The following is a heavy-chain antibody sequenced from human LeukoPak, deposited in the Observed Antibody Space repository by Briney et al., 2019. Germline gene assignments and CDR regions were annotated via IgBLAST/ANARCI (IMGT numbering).Heavy chain of an antibody. CDR1: GDSIINGSYY. J-gene: IGHJ5*02. CDR3: ARDGRLWFGETNWFDP. CDR2: IYYSGST. D-gene: IGHD3-10*01. V-gene: IGHV4-31*03. Sequence: PSQTLSLTCTVSGDSIINGSYYWSWIRQPPGKGLEWIGCIYYSGSTYYNPSLKSRVIISLDTSKNQLSLKLSSLTAAHTAFYYCARDGRLWFGETNWFDPWGQGTLVTVSS.